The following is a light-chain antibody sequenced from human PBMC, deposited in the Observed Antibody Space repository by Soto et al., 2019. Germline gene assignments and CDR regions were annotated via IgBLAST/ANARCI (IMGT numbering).Light chain of an antibody. CDR3: QQRSSWPPFT. CDR1: QSVSSY. J-gene: IGKJ2*01. CDR2: DAS. Sequence: EIVLTQSPATLSLSPGERATLSCRASQSVSSYLAWYQQKPGQAPRRLIYDASNRATGIPARFSGSGSGTDCALTISSLEPEDFAGYYCQQRSSWPPFTFGQGTKLEIK. V-gene: IGKV3-11*01.